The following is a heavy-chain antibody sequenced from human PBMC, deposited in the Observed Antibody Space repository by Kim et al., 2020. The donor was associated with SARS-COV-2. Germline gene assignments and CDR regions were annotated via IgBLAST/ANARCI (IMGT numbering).Heavy chain of an antibody. Sequence: GGSLRLSCAASGFTFSSYAMHWVRQAPGKGLEWVAVISYDGSNKYYADSVKGRFTISRDNSKNTLYLQMNSLRAEDTAVYYCARDRAAAGFFDYWGQGTLVTVSS. J-gene: IGHJ4*02. V-gene: IGHV3-30*04. D-gene: IGHD6-13*01. CDR1: GFTFSSYA. CDR3: ARDRAAAGFFDY. CDR2: ISYDGSNK.